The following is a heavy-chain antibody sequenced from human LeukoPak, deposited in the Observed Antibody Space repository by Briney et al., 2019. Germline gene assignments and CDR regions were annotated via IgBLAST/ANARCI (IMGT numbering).Heavy chain of an antibody. D-gene: IGHD5-12*01. CDR2: ISGSGIST. J-gene: IGHJ4*02. CDR3: ARDGFSKYDY. Sequence: GGSLRLSCAASGFTFNSFGMSWVRQAPGKGLEWVSGISGSGISTYYADSVKGRFTISRDNAKNSLYLQMNSLRAEDTAVYYCARDGFSKYDYWGQGTLVTVSS. V-gene: IGHV3-23*01. CDR1: GFTFNSFG.